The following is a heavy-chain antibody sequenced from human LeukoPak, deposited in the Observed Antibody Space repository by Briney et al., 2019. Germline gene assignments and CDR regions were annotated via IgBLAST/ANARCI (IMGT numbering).Heavy chain of an antibody. CDR3: TREGAYGAHGFDY. D-gene: IGHD4-17*01. Sequence: ASVKVSCKASGGTFSSYAISWVRQAPGQGLEWMGGIIPIFGTANYAQKFQGRVTITTDESTSTAYMELSSLRSEDTAVYYCTREGAYGAHGFDYWGQGTLITVSS. CDR2: IIPIFGTA. V-gene: IGHV1-69*05. CDR1: GGTFSSYA. J-gene: IGHJ4*02.